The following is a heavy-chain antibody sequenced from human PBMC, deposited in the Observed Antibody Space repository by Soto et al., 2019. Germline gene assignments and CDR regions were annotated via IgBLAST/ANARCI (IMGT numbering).Heavy chain of an antibody. V-gene: IGHV3-30*18. Sequence: GGSLRLSCAASGFTFSSYGMHWVRQAPGKGLEWVAVISYDGSNKYYADSVKGRFTISRDNSKNTLYLQMNSLRAEDTAVYYCAKTLPLGVRAWVGYYYYYYMDVWGKGTTVTVSS. D-gene: IGHD3-10*01. J-gene: IGHJ6*03. CDR1: GFTFSSYG. CDR3: AKTLPLGVRAWVGYYYYYYMDV. CDR2: ISYDGSNK.